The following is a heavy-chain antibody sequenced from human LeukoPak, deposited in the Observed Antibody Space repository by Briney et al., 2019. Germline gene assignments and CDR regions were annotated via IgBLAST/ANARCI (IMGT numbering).Heavy chain of an antibody. Sequence: GGSLRLSCTASGFTFGDYAMSWFRQAPGKGLEWVGFIRSKEYGGIIEYSASVKGTFTISRDDSRSIAYLQMHRLKIEDTAVYYCRRDKAIGYHSSWRGSLYNFDYWGQGTLVTVSS. V-gene: IGHV3-49*03. CDR2: IRSKEYGGII. D-gene: IGHD6-13*01. J-gene: IGHJ4*02. CDR1: GFTFGDYA. CDR3: RRDKAIGYHSSWRGSLYNFDY.